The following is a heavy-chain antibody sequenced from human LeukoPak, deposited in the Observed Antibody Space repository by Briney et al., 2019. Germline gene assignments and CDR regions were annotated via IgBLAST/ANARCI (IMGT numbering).Heavy chain of an antibody. CDR1: GGTFSSYA. CDR3: ARDPRRYYGSGSPDY. V-gene: IGHV1-69*04. Sequence: SVKVSCKASGGTFSSYAISWVRQAPGQGLEWMGRIIPILGIANYAQKFQGRVTITADKSTSTAYMELSSLRSEDTAVYYCARDPRRYYGSGSPDYWGQGTLVTVSS. CDR2: IIPILGIA. J-gene: IGHJ4*02. D-gene: IGHD3-10*01.